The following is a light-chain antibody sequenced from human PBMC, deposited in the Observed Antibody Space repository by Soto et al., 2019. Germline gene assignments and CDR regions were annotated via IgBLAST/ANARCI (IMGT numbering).Light chain of an antibody. CDR2: GAS. J-gene: IGKJ5*01. V-gene: IGKV3-11*01. CDR1: QSISSY. CDR3: QQRSNWPPIT. Sequence: EIVFAQSPATLSLSPGQRATLSCRASQSISSYLAWYQQKPGQAPRLLIFGASSRAAGIPDRFSGSGSGTDFTLTISSLEPEDFAVYYCQQRSNWPPITFGQGTRLEI.